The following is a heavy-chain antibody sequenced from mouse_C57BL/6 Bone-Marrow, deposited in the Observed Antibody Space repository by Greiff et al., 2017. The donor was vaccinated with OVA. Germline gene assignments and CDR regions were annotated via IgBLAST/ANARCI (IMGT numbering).Heavy chain of an antibody. CDR3: ARGYYGSYAMDY. D-gene: IGHD1-1*01. CDR1: GYTFTSYW. V-gene: IGHV1-55*01. Sequence: QVQLQQSGAELVKPGASVKMSCKASGYTFTSYWIPWVKQRPGQGLEWIGDIYPGSGSTNYNEKFKSKATLTVDTSSSTAYMQLSSLTSEDSAVYYCARGYYGSYAMDYWGQGTSVTVSS. J-gene: IGHJ4*01. CDR2: IYPGSGST.